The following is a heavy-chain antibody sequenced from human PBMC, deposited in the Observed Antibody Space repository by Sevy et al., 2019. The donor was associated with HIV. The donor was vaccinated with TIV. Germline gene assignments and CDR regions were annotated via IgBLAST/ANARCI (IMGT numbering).Heavy chain of an antibody. V-gene: IGHV3-23*01. CDR2: ISGSGGST. CDR3: AKVAAKGWFRRIQLWGVDY. Sequence: GGSLRLSCAASGFTFSSYAMSWVRQAPGKGLEWVSAISGSGGSTYYADSVKGRFTISRDNSKNTLYLQMNSLRAEDTAVYYCAKVAAKGWFRRIQLWGVDYWGQGTLVTVSS. D-gene: IGHD5-18*01. J-gene: IGHJ4*02. CDR1: GFTFSSYA.